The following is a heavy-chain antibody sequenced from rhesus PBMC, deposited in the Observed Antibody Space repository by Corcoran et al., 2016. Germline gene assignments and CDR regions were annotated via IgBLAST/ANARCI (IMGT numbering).Heavy chain of an antibody. Sequence: QVQLQESGPGLVKPSETLSLTCVVSGGSFSSYWWSWVRQPPGKGLEWIWEVDGNSGTTPHNPTLNVLVHILKDASKNQFSLDLGSMAAAGTAIYYCARPKPYCSGIYCYGVWGQGVLVTVSS. D-gene: IGHD2-27*01. V-gene: IGHV4-80*01. J-gene: IGHJ4*01. CDR1: GGSFSSYW. CDR2: VDGNSGTT. CDR3: ARPKPYCSGIYCYGV.